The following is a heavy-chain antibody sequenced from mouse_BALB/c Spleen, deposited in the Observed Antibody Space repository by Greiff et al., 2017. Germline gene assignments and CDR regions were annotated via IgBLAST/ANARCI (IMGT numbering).Heavy chain of an antibody. J-gene: IGHJ4*01. CDR1: GFSLTSYG. CDR2: IWGDGGT. D-gene: IGHD2-14*01. Sequence: VQLVESGPGLVAPSQSLSITCTVSGFSLTSYGVSWVRQPPGKGLEWLGVIWGDGGTTYHSALITRLSIIKDNTKSQVFLKLNSLQTDDTAAYYCANTRYGDAMDYWGQGTSVTVSS. V-gene: IGHV2-3*01. CDR3: ANTRYGDAMDY.